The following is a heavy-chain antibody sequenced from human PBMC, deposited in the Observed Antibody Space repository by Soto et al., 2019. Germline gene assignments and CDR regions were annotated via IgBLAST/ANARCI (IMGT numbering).Heavy chain of an antibody. D-gene: IGHD3-3*01. CDR2: IYSGGST. CDR1: GFTVSSNY. CDR3: ASWLGQLRFLEWLLPGGAFDI. V-gene: IGHV3-53*01. J-gene: IGHJ3*02. Sequence: SGGSLRLSCAASGFTVSSNYMSWVRQAPGKGLEWVSVIYSGGSTYYADSVKGRLTISRDNSKNTLYLQMNSLRAEDTAVYYCASWLGQLRFLEWLLPGGAFDIWGQGTMVTVSS.